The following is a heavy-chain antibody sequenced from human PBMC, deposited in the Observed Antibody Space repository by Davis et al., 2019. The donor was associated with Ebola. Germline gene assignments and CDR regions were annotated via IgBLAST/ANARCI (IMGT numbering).Heavy chain of an antibody. J-gene: IGHJ4*02. V-gene: IGHV3-21*04. Sequence: GGSLRLSCAASGFTFSSYSMNWVRQAPGKGLEWVSSISSSSSYIYYADSVKGRFTISRDISKNIVYLEMKSLRAEDTAIYYCAKDIQGGSSYLDYWGQGTLVTVSS. CDR2: ISSSSSYI. CDR3: AKDIQGGSSYLDY. CDR1: GFTFSSYS. D-gene: IGHD3-16*01.